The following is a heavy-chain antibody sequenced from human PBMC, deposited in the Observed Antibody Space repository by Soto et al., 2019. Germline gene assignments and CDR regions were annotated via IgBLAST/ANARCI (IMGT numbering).Heavy chain of an antibody. D-gene: IGHD1-26*01. CDR1: GFTFSNYA. CDR2: ISGGGGAT. J-gene: IGHJ4*02. CDR3: ATRIKGATGQFEY. V-gene: IGHV3-23*01. Sequence: GGSLRLSCAASGFTFSNYAMSWVRQAPGKGLEWVSAISGGGGATYYADSVKGRFTFSRDNSKNTLYLQMNSLRAEDKAVYYCATRIKGATGQFEYWGQGALVTVSS.